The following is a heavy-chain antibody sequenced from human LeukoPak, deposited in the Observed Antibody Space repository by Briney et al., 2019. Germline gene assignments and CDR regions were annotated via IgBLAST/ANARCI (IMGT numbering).Heavy chain of an antibody. V-gene: IGHV3-23*01. CDR3: AKTYGSGSYPFDY. CDR2: ISGSGGST. J-gene: IGHJ4*02. D-gene: IGHD3-10*01. Sequence: VXQAPXXGLEWVSAISGSGGSTYYADSVKGRLTISRDNSKNTLYLQMNSLRAEDTAVYYCAKTYGSGSYPFDYWGQGTLVTVSS.